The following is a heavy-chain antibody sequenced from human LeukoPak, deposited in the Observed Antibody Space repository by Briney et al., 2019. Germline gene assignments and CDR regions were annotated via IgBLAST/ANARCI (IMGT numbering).Heavy chain of an antibody. J-gene: IGHJ4*02. CDR3: ARTKVGAFAS. V-gene: IGHV1-8*03. D-gene: IGHD1-26*01. CDR2: MNPNSGNT. Sequence: ASVKVSCKASGYTFTSYDINWVRQATGQGLEWMGWMNPNSGNTGYAQKFQGRVTITRNTAISTAYMELSSLRSEDTTSYYWARTKVGAFASWGQGTLVTVSS. CDR1: GYTFTSYD.